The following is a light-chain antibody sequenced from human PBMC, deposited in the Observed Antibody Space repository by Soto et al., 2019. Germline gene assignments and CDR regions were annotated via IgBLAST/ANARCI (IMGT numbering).Light chain of an antibody. Sequence: QSVLTQPSSVSGSPGQSITISCTGNSSDVGSYNLVSWYQQHPGKAPKLMIYEDNKRPSGVSNRFSVSKSGYTASLTISGLQAEDEADYYCCSYARTSTYVFGSGTKVTGL. V-gene: IGLV2-23*01. CDR1: SSDVGSYNL. CDR2: EDN. J-gene: IGLJ1*01. CDR3: CSYARTSTYV.